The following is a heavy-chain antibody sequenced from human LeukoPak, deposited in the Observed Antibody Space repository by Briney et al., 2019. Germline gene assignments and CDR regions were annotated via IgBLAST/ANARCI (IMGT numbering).Heavy chain of an antibody. J-gene: IGHJ4*02. CDR1: GGSFSGYY. V-gene: IGHV4-34*01. CDR2: INHSGST. Sequence: SETLSLTCAVYGGSFSGYYWSWIRQPPGKGPEWIGEINHSGSTNYNPSLKSRVTISVDTSKNQFSLKLSSVTAADTAVYYCARGMYSSSSFDYWGQGTLVTVSS. CDR3: ARGMYSSSSFDY. D-gene: IGHD6-6*01.